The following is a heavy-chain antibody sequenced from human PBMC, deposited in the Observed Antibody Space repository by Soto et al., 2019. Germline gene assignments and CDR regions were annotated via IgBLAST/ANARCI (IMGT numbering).Heavy chain of an antibody. CDR3: ARADIVVVPAANWFDP. V-gene: IGHV4-31*03. J-gene: IGHJ5*02. Sequence: SETLSLTCTFSGGSISSGGYYWSWIRQHPVKGLEWIGYIYYSGSTYYNPSLKSRVTISVDTSKNQFSLKLSSVTAADTAVYYCARADIVVVPAANWFDPWGQGTLVTVSS. D-gene: IGHD2-2*01. CDR1: GGSISSGGYY. CDR2: IYYSGST.